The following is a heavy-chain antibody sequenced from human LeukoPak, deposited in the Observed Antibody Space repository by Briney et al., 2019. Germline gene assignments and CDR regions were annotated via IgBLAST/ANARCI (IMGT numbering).Heavy chain of an antibody. CDR1: GYTFTSYG. J-gene: IGHJ3*02. D-gene: IGHD5-24*01. CDR2: ISAYNGNT. V-gene: IGHV1-18*01. Sequence: ASVKVSCKASGYTFTSYGISWVRPAPGQGLEWMGWISAYNGNTNYAQKLQGRVTMSTDTSTSTGYMELRRLRSDDTAMHCCARGLQGTLARLEALSSFDIWGQGTMVTVSS. CDR3: ARGLQGTLARLEALSSFDI.